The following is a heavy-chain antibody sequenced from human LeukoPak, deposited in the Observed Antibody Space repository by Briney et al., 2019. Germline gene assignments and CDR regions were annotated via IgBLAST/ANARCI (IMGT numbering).Heavy chain of an antibody. CDR1: GFPFSSYS. CDR3: ARDQYSGHWYYALDI. CDR2: ISSSISVI. Sequence: GSLSLSCAASGFPFSSYSMNWVRQAPGKGLEWVSYISSSISVIYYADSVKGRFTISRDDAKNSLYLQMNSLRDEDTAVYYCARDQYSGHWYYALDIWGQGTMVTVSS. V-gene: IGHV3-48*02. D-gene: IGHD6-19*01. J-gene: IGHJ3*02.